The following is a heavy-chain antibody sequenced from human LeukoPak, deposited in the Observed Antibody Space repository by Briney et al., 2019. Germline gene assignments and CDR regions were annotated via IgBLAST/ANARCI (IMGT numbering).Heavy chain of an antibody. V-gene: IGHV4-4*07. J-gene: IGHJ4*02. CDR2: IYTSGST. D-gene: IGHD5-24*01. Sequence: SETLSLTCTVSGDSISSYYWSWIRQPAGKGLEWIGRIYTSGSTTYNPSLKSRVTISVDTSKNQFSLKLSSVTAADTAVYYCARDRRDGYNSSYFEYWGQGTLVTVSS. CDR3: ARDRRDGYNSSYFEY. CDR1: GDSISSYY.